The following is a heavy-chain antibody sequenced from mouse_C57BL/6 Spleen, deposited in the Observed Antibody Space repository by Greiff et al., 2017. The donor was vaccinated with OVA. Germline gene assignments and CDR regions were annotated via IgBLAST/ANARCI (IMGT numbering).Heavy chain of an antibody. CDR1: GFTFSNYT. V-gene: IGHV5-9*01. CDR2: ISGGGCNT. CDR3: AGHGPNWGVEAWFAY. Sequence: DVQLVESGGGLVKPGGSLKLSCAASGFTFSNYTMYWVRQTPEKRLEWVANISGGGCNTYYPDSVQGRFTISRDNAKNTLYLQKSSLRSEDTALYYCAGHGPNWGVEAWFAYWGQGTLVTVSA. J-gene: IGHJ3*01. D-gene: IGHD4-1*01.